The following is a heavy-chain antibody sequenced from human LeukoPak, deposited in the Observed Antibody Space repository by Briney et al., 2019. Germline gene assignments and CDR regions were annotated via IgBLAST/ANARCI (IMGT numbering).Heavy chain of an antibody. J-gene: IGHJ6*02. Sequence: GASVKVSCKASGGTFSSYAISWVRQAPGQGLEWMGGIIPIFGTANYAQKFQGRVTITADESTSTAYMELSSLRSEDTAVYYCAREIIVVVPAAYYYYYGMDVWGQGTTVTVSS. CDR2: IIPIFGTA. CDR1: GGTFSSYA. D-gene: IGHD2-2*01. CDR3: AREIIVVVPAAYYYYYGMDV. V-gene: IGHV1-69*13.